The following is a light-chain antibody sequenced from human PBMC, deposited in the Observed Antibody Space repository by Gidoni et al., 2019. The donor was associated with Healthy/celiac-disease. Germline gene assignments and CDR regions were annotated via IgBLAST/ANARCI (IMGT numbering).Light chain of an antibody. CDR3: HQYGSPWT. Sequence: EIVLTQSPGTLSLSPGERATLSCRASQSVTSSYLAWYQQKPGQAPRLLIYGASSRATGIPARFSGSGSGTDFTLTISRLEPEDFVVYYCHQYGSPWTFGQGTKVEIK. J-gene: IGKJ1*01. CDR1: QSVTSSY. CDR2: GAS. V-gene: IGKV3-20*01.